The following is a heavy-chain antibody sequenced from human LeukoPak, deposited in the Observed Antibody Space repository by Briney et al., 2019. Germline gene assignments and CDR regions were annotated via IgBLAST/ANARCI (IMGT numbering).Heavy chain of an antibody. CDR3: ARAIGVTCISTSCYSFDY. J-gene: IGHJ4*02. Sequence: PGRSLRLSCAASGFIFDDYAIHWVRQAPGKGLEWVSGISWNSGSIGCADSVKGRFTISRDNAKNSLYLQINSLRTEDPALYYCARAIGVTCISTSCYSFDYWGQGTLVTVSS. CDR2: ISWNSGSI. CDR1: GFIFDDYA. D-gene: IGHD2-2*02. V-gene: IGHV3-9*01.